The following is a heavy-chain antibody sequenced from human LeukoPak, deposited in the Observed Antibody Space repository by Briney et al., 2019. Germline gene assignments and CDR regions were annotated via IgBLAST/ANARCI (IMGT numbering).Heavy chain of an antibody. J-gene: IGHJ4*02. CDR2: ISYDGSNK. CDR3: ARGGSGSSTSYFDY. D-gene: IGHD3-10*01. Sequence: PGRSLRLSCAASGFTFSSYAMHWVRQAPGKQLEWVAVISYDGSNKYYADSVKGRFTISRDKSKNTLYLQMNSLRAEDTAVYYCARGGSGSSTSYFDYWGQGTLVTVSS. CDR1: GFTFSSYA. V-gene: IGHV3-30*04.